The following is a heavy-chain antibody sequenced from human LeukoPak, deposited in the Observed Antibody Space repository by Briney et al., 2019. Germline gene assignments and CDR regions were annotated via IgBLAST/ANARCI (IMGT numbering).Heavy chain of an antibody. CDR3: ARVERITIFGVVSYFFDY. Sequence: GASVKVSCKASGYTFTSYYMHWVRQAPGQGLEWMGIINPSGGSTSYAQKFQGRVTMTRDTSTSTVYMELSSLRSEDTAVYYCARVERITIFGVVSYFFDYWGQGTLVTVSS. J-gene: IGHJ4*02. CDR2: INPSGGST. D-gene: IGHD3-3*01. CDR1: GYTFTSYY. V-gene: IGHV1-46*01.